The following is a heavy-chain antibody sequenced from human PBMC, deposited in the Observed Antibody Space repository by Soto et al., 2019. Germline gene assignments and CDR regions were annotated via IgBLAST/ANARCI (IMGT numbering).Heavy chain of an antibody. J-gene: IGHJ6*03. CDR2: IYYSGST. V-gene: IGHV4-59*01. Sequence: PSETLSLTCTVSGGSISSYYWSWIRQPPGKGLEWIGYIYYSGSTNYNPSLKSRVTISVDTSKNQFSLKLSSVTAADTAVYYCARVRRTAMVSSPGEYYYYMDVWGKGTTVTVSS. CDR3: ARVRRTAMVSSPGEYYYYMDV. CDR1: GGSISSYY. D-gene: IGHD5-18*01.